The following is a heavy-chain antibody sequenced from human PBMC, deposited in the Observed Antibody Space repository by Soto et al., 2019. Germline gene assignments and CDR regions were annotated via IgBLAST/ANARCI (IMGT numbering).Heavy chain of an antibody. V-gene: IGHV4-31*01. Sequence: QVQLQESGPGLVQPSQTLSLTCTVSGGSISCGGYYWSWIRQHPGTGLEWIGNISYSGSNDYDTSLKSLVTISVVTYRNHFFLIVHSVTGADAAVYYSARGVLHWGQVTLVTGSS. J-gene: IGHJ4*01. CDR1: GGSISCGGYY. CDR3: ARGVLH. CDR2: ISYSGSN.